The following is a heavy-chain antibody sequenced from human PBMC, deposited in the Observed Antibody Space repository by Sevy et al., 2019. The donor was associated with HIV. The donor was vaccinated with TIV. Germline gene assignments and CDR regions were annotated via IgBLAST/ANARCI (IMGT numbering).Heavy chain of an antibody. Sequence: GGSLRLSCTASGFTFITYNMNWVRQAPGKGLEWISHISSSSNTIYYADSVKGRLTISRDNVKNSLYLQMNSLRAEDTAVYYCARNGGYADYGMDVWGQGTTVTVSS. D-gene: IGHD5-12*01. CDR1: GFTFITYN. J-gene: IGHJ6*01. CDR2: ISSSSNTI. V-gene: IGHV3-48*01. CDR3: ARNGGYADYGMDV.